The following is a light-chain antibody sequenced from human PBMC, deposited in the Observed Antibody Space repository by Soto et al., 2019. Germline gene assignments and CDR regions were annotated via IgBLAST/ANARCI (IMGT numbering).Light chain of an antibody. Sequence: IVMTQSPDTLSVSLGERATLSCRASQSLRSSLAWYQQKPGQAPRLLIYGASTRATGIPARFSGSGSGTEFTLTISSLQSEDFAVYYCQQYNNWPRTFGQGTKVDIK. CDR1: QSLRSS. J-gene: IGKJ1*01. CDR2: GAS. V-gene: IGKV3-15*01. CDR3: QQYNNWPRT.